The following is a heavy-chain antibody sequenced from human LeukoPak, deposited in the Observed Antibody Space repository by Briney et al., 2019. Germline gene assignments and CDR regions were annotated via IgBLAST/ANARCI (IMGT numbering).Heavy chain of an antibody. CDR3: ARGGGLDV. D-gene: IGHD3-16*01. Sequence: GFLRLSCAAAGFTFSDYWMSWVRQAPGKGLEWVASINHNGNVNYYVDSVKGRFTISRDNAKNSLYLQMSNLRAEDTAVYFCARGGGLDVWGQGATVTVSS. CDR1: GFTFSDYW. CDR2: INHNGNVN. V-gene: IGHV3-7*03. J-gene: IGHJ6*02.